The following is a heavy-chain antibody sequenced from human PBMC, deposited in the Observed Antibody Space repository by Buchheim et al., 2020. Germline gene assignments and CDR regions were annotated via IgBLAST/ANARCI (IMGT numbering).Heavy chain of an antibody. D-gene: IGHD6-19*01. V-gene: IGHV3-23*01. J-gene: IGHJ4*02. CDR2: LSGTGATT. Sequence: EVQLLESGGDLVQPGGSRRLSCVASGFTFSTFGMSWVLQAPGKGLEWVSALSGTGATTYYGDSVRGRFTISRDNSKNTLYLQMSSLRAEDTAMYYCARESGYSSGWIDYWSQGTL. CDR3: ARESGYSSGWIDY. CDR1: GFTFSTFG.